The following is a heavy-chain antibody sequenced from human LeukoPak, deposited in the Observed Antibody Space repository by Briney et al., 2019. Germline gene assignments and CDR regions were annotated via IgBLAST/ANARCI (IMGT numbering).Heavy chain of an antibody. V-gene: IGHV4-39*01. CDR3: VRWQSGSMFHPP. Sequence: SETLSLTCTVSGGSISSSSHYWGWIRQPPGKGLEWIGSIYYSGTTAYNPSLKSRVTISVDTSKNQFSLKLSSVTAADTAVYYCVRWQSGSMFHPPWGQGTLLTVSS. CDR1: GGSISSSSHY. J-gene: IGHJ5*02. CDR2: IYYSGTT. D-gene: IGHD3-10*02.